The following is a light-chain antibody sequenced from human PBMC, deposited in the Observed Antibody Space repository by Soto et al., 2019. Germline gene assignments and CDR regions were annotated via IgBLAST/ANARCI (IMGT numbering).Light chain of an antibody. CDR1: ISDVGSYNY. Sequence: QSVLTQPASVSGSPGQSITISCTGTISDVGSYNYVSWYQQYPGKAPKLMIYDVSTRPSGVSDRFSGSKSGNTASLTIYGLRAEDEADYYCGSYTSSSNYVFGTGTKVTVL. CDR2: DVS. V-gene: IGLV2-14*03. J-gene: IGLJ1*01. CDR3: GSYTSSSNYV.